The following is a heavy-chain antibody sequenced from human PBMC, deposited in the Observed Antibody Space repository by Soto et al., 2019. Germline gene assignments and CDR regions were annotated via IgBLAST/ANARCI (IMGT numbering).Heavy chain of an antibody. CDR2: TSYDGSKK. CDR3: AKEGQAHCSGGSFFSGWFDA. Sequence: QVQLVESGGGVVQPGKSLRLSCVASGFGFRSYAMHWVRQAPGQGLEWVAFTSYDGSKKDYAASVKGRFTVSRDNFENILYLEMNSMRTEDTAVYYCAKEGQAHCSGGSFFSGWFDAWGHGTQVTVSS. J-gene: IGHJ5*01. V-gene: IGHV3-30*18. D-gene: IGHD2-15*01. CDR1: GFGFRSYA.